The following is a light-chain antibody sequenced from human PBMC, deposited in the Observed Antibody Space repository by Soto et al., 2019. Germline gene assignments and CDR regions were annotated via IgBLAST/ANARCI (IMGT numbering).Light chain of an antibody. CDR2: WAS. CDR3: QQYYSTPYT. V-gene: IGKV4-1*01. J-gene: IGKJ2*01. CDR1: QSVLYSSNNKNY. Sequence: DIVMTQSPDSLAVSLGERATINCKSSQSVLYSSNNKNYLAWYQQKPGQPPKLLIYWASTRESGVPDRFSGSGSGTDVTLTISSLQAEDVAVYYCQQYYSTPYTFGQGTKREIK.